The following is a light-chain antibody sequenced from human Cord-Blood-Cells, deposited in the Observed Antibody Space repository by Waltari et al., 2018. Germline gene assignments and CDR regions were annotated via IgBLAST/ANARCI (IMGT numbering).Light chain of an antibody. CDR3: QQSYSTPQT. CDR1: QSISSY. Sequence: DIQMTQSPSSLSASVGDRVTITCRASQSISSYLNWYQQKPGKAPKLLIYAASSLQSGVPSRVSGSGSGTDFTLTISSLQPEEFATYYCQQSYSTPQTFGQGTKVEIK. V-gene: IGKV1-39*01. CDR2: AAS. J-gene: IGKJ1*01.